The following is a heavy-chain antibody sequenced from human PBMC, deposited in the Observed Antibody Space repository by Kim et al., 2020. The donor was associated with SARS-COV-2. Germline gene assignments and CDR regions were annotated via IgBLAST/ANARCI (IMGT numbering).Heavy chain of an antibody. CDR2: IYYSGST. Sequence: SETLSLTCTVSGGSISSYYWSWIRQPPGKGLEWIGYIYYSGSTNYNPSLKSRVTISVDTSKNQFSLKLSSVTAADTAVYYCARVGYDFWSGYLGFDPWG. V-gene: IGHV4-59*13. CDR3: ARVGYDFWSGYLGFDP. J-gene: IGHJ5*02. D-gene: IGHD3-3*01. CDR1: GGSISSYY.